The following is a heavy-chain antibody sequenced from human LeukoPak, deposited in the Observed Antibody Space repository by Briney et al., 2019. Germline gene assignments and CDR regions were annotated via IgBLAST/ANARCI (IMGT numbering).Heavy chain of an antibody. J-gene: IGHJ4*02. V-gene: IGHV3-15*01. CDR3: TTDLDY. Sequence: GGPLRLSCAGSGFIFRDVWMSWVRQAPGKGLEWVGRIKSKSDGGTIDYAAPVKGRVTMSRDDSKKTFSLKMNNLKTEDIGVYYCTTDLDYWGQGTLVTVSS. CDR2: IKSKSDGGTI. CDR1: GFIFRDVW.